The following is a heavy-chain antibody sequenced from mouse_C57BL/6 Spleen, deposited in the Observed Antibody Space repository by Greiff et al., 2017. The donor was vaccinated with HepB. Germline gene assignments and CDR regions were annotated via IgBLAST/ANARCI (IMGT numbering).Heavy chain of an antibody. Sequence: QVQLKESGAELVKPGASVKMSCKASGYTFTSYWITWVKQRPGQGLEWIGDIYPGSGSTNYNEKFKSKATLTVDTSSSTAYMQLSSLTSEDSAVYYCARALLRSYFDYWGQGTTLTVSS. CDR2: IYPGSGST. D-gene: IGHD1-1*01. J-gene: IGHJ2*01. CDR3: ARALLRSYFDY. V-gene: IGHV1-55*01. CDR1: GYTFTSYW.